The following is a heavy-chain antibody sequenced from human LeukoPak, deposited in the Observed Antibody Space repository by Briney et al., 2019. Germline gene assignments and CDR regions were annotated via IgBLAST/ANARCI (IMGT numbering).Heavy chain of an antibody. CDR1: GGSISSGGYY. CDR3: AREVSAAGTAKWFDY. J-gene: IGHJ4*02. V-gene: IGHV4-31*03. CDR2: IYYSGST. D-gene: IGHD6-13*01. Sequence: SETLSLTCTVSGGSISSGGYYWSWIRQHPRKGLEWIGYIYYSGSTYYNPSLKSRVTISVDTSKNQFSLKLSSVTAADTAVYYCAREVSAAGTAKWFDYWGQGTLVTVSS.